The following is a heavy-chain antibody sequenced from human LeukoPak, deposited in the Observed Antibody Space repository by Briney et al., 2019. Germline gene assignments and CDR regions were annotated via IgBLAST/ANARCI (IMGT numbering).Heavy chain of an antibody. Sequence: PGGSLRLSCAASGFTFSSYSMNWVRQAPGKGLEGVSSISSSSSYIYYADSVKGRFTISRDNAKNSLYLQMNSLRAEDTAVYYCATNWAYYYYYMDVWGKGTTVTVSS. D-gene: IGHD3-16*01. J-gene: IGHJ6*03. CDR3: ATNWAYYYYYMDV. V-gene: IGHV3-21*01. CDR2: ISSSSSYI. CDR1: GFTFSSYS.